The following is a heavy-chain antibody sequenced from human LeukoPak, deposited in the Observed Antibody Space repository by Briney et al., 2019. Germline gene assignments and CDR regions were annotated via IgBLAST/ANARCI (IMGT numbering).Heavy chain of an antibody. CDR2: IKSASIDDGTT. CDR3: TTLILDEYVQH. Sequence: GGSLRLSCAASGFTFSSIWMNWVRQAPGKGLEWVGRIKSASIDDGTTDYAAPVKGRFTISRDDANNTLYLHMSSLKAEDTGLYFCTTLILDEYVQHWGRGTLVTVAS. J-gene: IGHJ1*01. V-gene: IGHV3-15*01. D-gene: IGHD2/OR15-2a*01. CDR1: GFTFSSIW.